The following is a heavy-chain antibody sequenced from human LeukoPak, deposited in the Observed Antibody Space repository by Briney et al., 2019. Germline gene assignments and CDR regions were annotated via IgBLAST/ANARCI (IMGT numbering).Heavy chain of an antibody. CDR1: SGSISTSNYY. D-gene: IGHD6-25*01. CDR3: ASSVKGYYYYYMDV. CDR2: IFYSGST. J-gene: IGHJ6*03. Sequence: SETLSLTCTVSSGSISTSNYYWGWVRQPPGKALEWIGNIFYSGSTYYSPSLKSRVTISVDTSKNQFSLKLSSVTAADTAVYYCASSVKGYYYYYMDVWGKGTTVTIPS. V-gene: IGHV4-39*07.